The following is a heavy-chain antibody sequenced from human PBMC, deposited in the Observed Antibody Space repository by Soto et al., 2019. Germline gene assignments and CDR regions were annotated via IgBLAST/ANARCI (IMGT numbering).Heavy chain of an antibody. CDR1: GFTFSSYA. CDR2: ISYDGSNK. D-gene: IGHD2-21*02. V-gene: IGHV3-30-3*01. CDR3: ASGGDCCTVSRISNF. Sequence: GGSLKLSCAASGFTFSSYAMHWVRQAPGKGLEWVAVISYDGSNKYYADSVKGRFTISRDNSKNTLYLQMNSLRAEDTAVYYCASGGDCCTVSRISNFWGQGTLVTVSS. J-gene: IGHJ4*02.